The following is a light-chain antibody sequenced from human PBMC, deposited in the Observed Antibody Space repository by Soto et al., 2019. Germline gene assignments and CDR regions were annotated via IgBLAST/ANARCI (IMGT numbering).Light chain of an antibody. J-gene: IGKJ1*01. CDR1: QSVSSSY. Sequence: EIVLTQSPGTLSLSPGERATLSCRASQSVSSSYLAWYQQKPGQAPRLFIYGASSRATGIPDRFSGSGSGTDFTLTISRLEPEDFAVYYGQQYGSSPWTFGQGTKVEIK. CDR2: GAS. CDR3: QQYGSSPWT. V-gene: IGKV3-20*01.